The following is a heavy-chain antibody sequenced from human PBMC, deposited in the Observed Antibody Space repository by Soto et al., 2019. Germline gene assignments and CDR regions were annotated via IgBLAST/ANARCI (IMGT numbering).Heavy chain of an antibody. J-gene: IGHJ4*02. CDR1: GFTFSDDG. CDR2: ISFDGRNE. CDR3: TRGGTPYFDY. Sequence: LRLSCVGTGFTFSDDGMVWVRQAPGEGLEWLTTISFDGRNEHYADSVKGRFTVSRDNSKNTLYLQMDSLGSEDTGVYYCTRGGTPYFDYWGQGALVTVYS. D-gene: IGHD1-1*01. V-gene: IGHV3-30*04.